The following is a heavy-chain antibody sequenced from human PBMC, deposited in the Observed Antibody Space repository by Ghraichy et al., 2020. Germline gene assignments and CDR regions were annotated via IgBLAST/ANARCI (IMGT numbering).Heavy chain of an antibody. CDR2: IKQDGSEK. J-gene: IGHJ6*02. CDR1: GFTFSSYW. V-gene: IGHV3-7*01. Sequence: GGSLRLSCAASGFTFSSYWMSWVRQAPGKGLEWVANIKQDGSEKYYVDSVKGRFTISRDNAKNSLYLQMNSLRAEDTAVYYCAREAGLSPIGYCSSTSCYGRYYYGMDVWGQGTTVTVSS. D-gene: IGHD2-2*01. CDR3: AREAGLSPIGYCSSTSCYGRYYYGMDV.